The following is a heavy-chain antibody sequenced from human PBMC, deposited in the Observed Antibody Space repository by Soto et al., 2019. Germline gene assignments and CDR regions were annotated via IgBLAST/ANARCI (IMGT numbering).Heavy chain of an antibody. CDR2: ISSSSSYT. V-gene: IGHV3-11*05. CDR1: GFTFSDYY. CDR3: ARENSSGLLRAFDI. D-gene: IGHD6-19*01. Sequence: PGVSLRLSCAACGFTFSDYYMSWIRQAPGKGLEWVSYISSSSSYTNYADSVKGRFTISRDNAKNSLYLQMNSLRAEDTAVYYCARENSSGLLRAFDIWGQGTMVTVSS. J-gene: IGHJ3*02.